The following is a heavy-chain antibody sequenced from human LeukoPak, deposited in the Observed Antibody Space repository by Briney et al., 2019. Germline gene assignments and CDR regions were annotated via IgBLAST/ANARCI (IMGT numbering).Heavy chain of an antibody. D-gene: IGHD6-13*01. CDR3: ARNSSRLYGGDYYSLDV. Sequence: ASVKVSCKASGYTFTSYGVTWVRLAPGQGLECMGWISVYSGNTKYAQKFQGRVTMTTDTSTSTAYLELRSLKSDDTAVYYCARNSSRLYGGDYYSLDVWGLGTTVIVSS. CDR1: GYTFTSYG. J-gene: IGHJ6*02. V-gene: IGHV1-18*01. CDR2: ISVYSGNT.